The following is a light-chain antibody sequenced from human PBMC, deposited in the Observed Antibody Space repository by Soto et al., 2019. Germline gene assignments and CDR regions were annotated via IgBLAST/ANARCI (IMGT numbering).Light chain of an antibody. Sequence: DIQLTQSPSFLSASVGDRVTITCRASQGISSYLVWYQQKPGKVPKLLIYAASTLQSGVPSRFSGSGSGTEFTLTISSLQPEDFATYYCQQLNSYPLTFGGGTKVDIK. CDR1: QGISSY. CDR2: AAS. V-gene: IGKV1-9*01. CDR3: QQLNSYPLT. J-gene: IGKJ4*01.